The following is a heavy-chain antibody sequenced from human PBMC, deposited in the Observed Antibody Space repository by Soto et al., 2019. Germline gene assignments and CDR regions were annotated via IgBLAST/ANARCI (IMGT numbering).Heavy chain of an antibody. CDR1: GSSISSYY. J-gene: IGHJ4*02. CDR2: IYFRGTT. D-gene: IGHD3-22*01. V-gene: IGHV4-59*01. CDR3: ARMNYYDTSGYPFDY. Sequence: PXXTLSLPFTVSGSSISSYYWRWIPQPPGKGLEWIGYIYFRGTTNYNPSLKSRVTMSADTSKNQFSLKLNSVTAEDTAVYYCARMNYYDTSGYPFDYWGQGMMVTVSS.